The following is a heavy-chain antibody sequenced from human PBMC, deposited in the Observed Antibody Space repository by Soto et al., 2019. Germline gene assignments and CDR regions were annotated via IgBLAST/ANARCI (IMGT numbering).Heavy chain of an antibody. D-gene: IGHD6-19*01. CDR2: ISYDGSNK. CDR3: ATQSSGRYYYYGMDV. V-gene: IGHV3-30*03. Sequence: LRLSCAASGFTFSSYGMHWVRQAPGKGLEWVAVISYDGSNKYYADSVKGRFTISRDNSKNTLYLQMNSLRAEDTAVYYCATQSSGRYYYYGMDVWGQGTTVTVSS. J-gene: IGHJ6*02. CDR1: GFTFSSYG.